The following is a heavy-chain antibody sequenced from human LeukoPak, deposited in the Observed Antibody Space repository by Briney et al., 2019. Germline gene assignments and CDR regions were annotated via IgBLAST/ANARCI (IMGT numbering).Heavy chain of an antibody. CDR2: IYSDGYT. D-gene: IGHD6-19*01. CDR3: ARDRSGWSYFDY. V-gene: IGHV3-53*01. Sequence: GGSLRLSCAASGYSVSSNYMSWVRQAPGKGLEWVSVIYSDGYTYYADSLKGRFTISRHNSKNTLYLQMNSLRAEDTSVYYCARDRSGWSYFDYWGQGTLVTVSS. CDR1: GYSVSSNY. J-gene: IGHJ4*02.